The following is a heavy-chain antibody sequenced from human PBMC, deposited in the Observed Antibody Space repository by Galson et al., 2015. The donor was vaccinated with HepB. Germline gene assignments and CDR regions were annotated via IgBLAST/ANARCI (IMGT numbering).Heavy chain of an antibody. CDR2: IYTSGTT. CDR3: VRENQVLSYAFDI. V-gene: IGHV4-61*02. D-gene: IGHD4/OR15-4a*01. J-gene: IGHJ3*02. Sequence: TLSLTCSVSGGSFSSGSYYWNWIRQSAGKGLEWIGRIYTSGTTNYSPSLKSRVTMSLDTSKNQFSLKLSSVTAADTAVYHCVRENQVLSYAFDIWGQGTWVTVS. CDR1: GGSFSSGSYY.